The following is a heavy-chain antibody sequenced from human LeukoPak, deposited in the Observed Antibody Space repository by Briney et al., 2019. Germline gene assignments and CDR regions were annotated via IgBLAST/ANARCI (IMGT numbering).Heavy chain of an antibody. J-gene: IGHJ4*02. Sequence: SETLSLTCNVSGDSISSEYWSWIRQPPGKSLEWVGYIYTGGITNYNPSLKSRVTISVDTSKNQFSLRLTSVTPADTAMYYCARGPPFDYWGQGTLVAVSS. CDR2: IYTGGIT. CDR1: GDSISSEY. CDR3: ARGPPFDY. V-gene: IGHV4-4*09.